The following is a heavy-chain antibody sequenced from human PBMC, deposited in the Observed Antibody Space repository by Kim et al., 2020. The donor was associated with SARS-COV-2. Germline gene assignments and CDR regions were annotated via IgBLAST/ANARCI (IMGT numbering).Heavy chain of an antibody. CDR2: IEEDGSQK. CDR1: GFSISNSW. D-gene: IGHD1-26*01. Sequence: GGSLRLSCVTSGFSISNSWMSWVRQAPGKGLEWVANIEEDGSQKIYVDSVKGRCTISRYNAKNSVYLQMSNLRVEDTAAAFCARNSGRSADGQIPEYWG. J-gene: IGHJ4*01. V-gene: IGHV3-7*01. CDR3: ARNSGRSADGQIPEY.